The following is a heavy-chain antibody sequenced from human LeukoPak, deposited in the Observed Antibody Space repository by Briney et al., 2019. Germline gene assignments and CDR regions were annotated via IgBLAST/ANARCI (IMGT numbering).Heavy chain of an antibody. D-gene: IGHD6-19*01. Sequence: PSQTLSLTCAVSGGSISSGGYSWSWIRQPPGKGLEWIGYIYHSGSTYYNPSLKSRVTISVDRSKNQFSLKLSSVTAADTAVYYCARHGGYSSGWYHFDYWGQGTLVTVSS. CDR3: ARHGGYSSGWYHFDY. J-gene: IGHJ4*02. V-gene: IGHV4-30-2*01. CDR2: IYHSGST. CDR1: GGSISSGGYS.